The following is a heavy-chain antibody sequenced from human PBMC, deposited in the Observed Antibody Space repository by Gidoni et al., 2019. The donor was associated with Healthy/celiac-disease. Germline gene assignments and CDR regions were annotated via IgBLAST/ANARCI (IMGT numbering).Heavy chain of an antibody. CDR1: RFTFSSYS. J-gene: IGHJ4*02. CDR3: ARDRVVIEPGFDY. V-gene: IGHV3-48*02. D-gene: IGHD3-3*01. Sequence: EVPLVDSGGGLVQPVGSRRLSCAASRFTFSSYSMNWVSQAPGKGVVCVSYISSSSSTIYYADSVKGRFTISRDNAKNSLYLQMNSLRDEDTAVYYCARDRVVIEPGFDYWGQGTLVTVSS. CDR2: ISSSSSTI.